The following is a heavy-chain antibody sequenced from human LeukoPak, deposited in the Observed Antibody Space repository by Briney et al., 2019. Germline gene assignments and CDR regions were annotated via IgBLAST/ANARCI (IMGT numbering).Heavy chain of an antibody. Sequence: GGSLRLSCAASGFTVSSNYMSWVRQAPGKGLEWVSGISVDYSTYYADSVKGRFTISRDNSKNSLFLQMNSLRAEDTAVYYCAKDASSRPVAAWGQGTLVTVSS. J-gene: IGHJ4*02. CDR3: AKDASSRPVAA. V-gene: IGHV3-53*01. CDR2: ISVDYST. CDR1: GFTVSSNY. D-gene: IGHD6-19*01.